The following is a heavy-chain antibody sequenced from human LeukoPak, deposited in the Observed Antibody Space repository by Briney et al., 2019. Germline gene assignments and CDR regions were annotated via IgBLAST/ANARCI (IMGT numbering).Heavy chain of an antibody. D-gene: IGHD3-3*01. Sequence: GRSLRLSCAASGFTFDDYAMHWVRQAPGKGLEWVSGISWNSGSIGYADSVKGRFTISRDNAKNSLYLQMNSLRAEDMALYYCAKGGHYDFSDAFDIWGQGTMVTVSS. V-gene: IGHV3-9*03. J-gene: IGHJ3*02. CDR1: GFTFDDYA. CDR2: ISWNSGSI. CDR3: AKGGHYDFSDAFDI.